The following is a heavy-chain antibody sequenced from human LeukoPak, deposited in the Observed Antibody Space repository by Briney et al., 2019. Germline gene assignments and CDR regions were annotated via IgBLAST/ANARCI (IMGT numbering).Heavy chain of an antibody. CDR3: ARSSIAAAGHLDY. V-gene: IGHV3-21*01. CDR1: GFTFSSYS. Sequence: GGSLRLSCAASGFTFSSYSMNWVRQAPGKGLEWVSSISSSSSYIYYADSVKGRFTISRDNAKNSLYQQMNSLRAEDTAVYYCARSSIAAAGHLDYWGQGTLVTVSS. D-gene: IGHD6-13*01. CDR2: ISSSSSYI. J-gene: IGHJ4*02.